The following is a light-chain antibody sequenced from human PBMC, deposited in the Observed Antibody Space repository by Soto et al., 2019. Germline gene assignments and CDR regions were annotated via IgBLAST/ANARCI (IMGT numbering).Light chain of an antibody. CDR3: CSYAGSYTLV. CDR1: GSDVGGYNC. V-gene: IGLV2-11*01. J-gene: IGLJ2*01. CDR2: DVT. Sequence: QSALTQPRSVSGSPGQSVTISCTGTGSDVGGYNCVSWYQQHPGKAPKLMINDVTKRPSGVPDRFSGSKSGNTASLTISGLQAEDEADYYCCSYAGSYTLVFGGGTKLTVL.